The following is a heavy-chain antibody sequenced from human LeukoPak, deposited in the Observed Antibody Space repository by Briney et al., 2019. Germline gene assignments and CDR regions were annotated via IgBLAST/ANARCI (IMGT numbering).Heavy chain of an antibody. J-gene: IGHJ3*02. D-gene: IGHD2-2*01. CDR3: ARRAMRDAFDI. CDR2: INHSGST. CDR1: GGSFSGYY. V-gene: IGHV4-34*01. Sequence: PSETLSLTCAVYGGSFSGYYWSWIRQPPGEGLEWIGEINHSGSTNYNPSLKSRVTISVDTSKNQFSLKLSSVTAADTAVYYCARRAMRDAFDIWGQGTMVTVSS.